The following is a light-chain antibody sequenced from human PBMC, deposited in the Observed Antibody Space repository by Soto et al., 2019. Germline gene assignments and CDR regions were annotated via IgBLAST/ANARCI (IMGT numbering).Light chain of an antibody. J-gene: IGLJ3*02. CDR1: SSNIGAGYD. Sequence: QAVVTQPPSVSGAPGQRVTISCTGSSSNIGAGYDVHWYQQIPGTAPKLLIYLNNNRPSGVPDRFSGSKSGTSASLAITGLQADDEADYYCQSYDSSLSAWVFGGGTKLTVL. V-gene: IGLV1-40*01. CDR3: QSYDSSLSAWV. CDR2: LNN.